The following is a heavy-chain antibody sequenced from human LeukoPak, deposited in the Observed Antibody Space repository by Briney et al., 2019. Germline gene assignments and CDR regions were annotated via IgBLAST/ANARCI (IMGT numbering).Heavy chain of an antibody. D-gene: IGHD3-10*01. Sequence: GGSLRLSCAASGFTFDDYAMHWVRQAPGKGLEWVSGISWNSGSIGYADSVKGRFTISRDNAKNSLYLQMNSLRAEDTALYYCAKEPYGSGGYYFDYWGQGTLVTVSS. CDR1: GFTFDDYA. V-gene: IGHV3-9*01. CDR2: ISWNSGSI. J-gene: IGHJ4*02. CDR3: AKEPYGSGGYYFDY.